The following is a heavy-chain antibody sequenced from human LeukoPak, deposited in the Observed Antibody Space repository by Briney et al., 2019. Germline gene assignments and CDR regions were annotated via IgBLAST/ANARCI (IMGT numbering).Heavy chain of an antibody. V-gene: IGHV3-23*01. J-gene: IGHJ4*02. CDR3: AKDPPSDYGDYDIDYFDY. CDR1: GFTFSSYA. Sequence: TGGSLRLSCAASGFTFSSYAMSWVRQAPGKGLEWVSAISGSGGSTYYADSVKGRFTISRDNSKNTLYLQMNSLRAEDTAVYYCAKDPPSDYGDYDIDYFDYWGQGTLVTVSS. D-gene: IGHD4-17*01. CDR2: ISGSGGST.